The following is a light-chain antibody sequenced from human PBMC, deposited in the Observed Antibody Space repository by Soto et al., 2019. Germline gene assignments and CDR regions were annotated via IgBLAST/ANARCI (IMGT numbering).Light chain of an antibody. CDR1: QSVGSQ. CDR2: DAS. J-gene: IGKJ3*01. V-gene: IGKV3-11*01. Sequence: GVTKSPATLSLSPGERATLSCRASQSVGSQLAWYQHKPGQAPRLLIYDASNRATGIPARFSGSGSGTDFRLTISSLEPEDSAVYYCQQRSNWMFTFGPGTKVDIK. CDR3: QQRSNWMFT.